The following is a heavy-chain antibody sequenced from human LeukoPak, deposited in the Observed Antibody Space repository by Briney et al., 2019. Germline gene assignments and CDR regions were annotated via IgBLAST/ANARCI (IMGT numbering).Heavy chain of an antibody. Sequence: ASVKVSCKASGYTFTGYYMHWVRQAPGQGLEWMGWINPNSGGTNYAQKFQGRVTMTRDTSISTAYMELSRLRSDDTAVYYCARGFSNVDIVATGVDYWGQGTLVTVSS. D-gene: IGHD5-12*01. CDR2: INPNSGGT. V-gene: IGHV1-2*02. CDR3: ARGFSNVDIVATGVDY. J-gene: IGHJ4*02. CDR1: GYTFTGYY.